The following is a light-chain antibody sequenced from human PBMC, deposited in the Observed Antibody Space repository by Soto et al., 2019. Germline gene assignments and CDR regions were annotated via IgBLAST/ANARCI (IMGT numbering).Light chain of an antibody. Sequence: ALTQPASVSGSPGQSITISCTGTSSDVGGYNYVSWYQHHPGKAPKLMIYDVSNRPSGVSNRFSGSKSGNTASLTISGPQPEDEADYYCSSYTTSNTRQIVFGTGTKVTVL. J-gene: IGLJ1*01. CDR3: SSYTTSNTRQIV. CDR2: DVS. CDR1: SSDVGGYNY. V-gene: IGLV2-14*03.